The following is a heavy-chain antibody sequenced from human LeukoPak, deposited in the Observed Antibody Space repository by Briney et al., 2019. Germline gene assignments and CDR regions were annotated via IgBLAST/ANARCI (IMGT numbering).Heavy chain of an antibody. CDR2: INPKSGNT. Sequence: ASVKVSCKASGYTFTAYYIHWVRQAPGQGLEWMGWINPKSGNTNYAQNFQGRVTMTLDSSISTAYMEVHSLRSNDTAVYYCASGRVPREEFDYWGQGTLVTVSS. CDR1: GYTFTAYY. V-gene: IGHV1-2*02. D-gene: IGHD1-26*01. CDR3: ASGRVPREEFDY. J-gene: IGHJ4*02.